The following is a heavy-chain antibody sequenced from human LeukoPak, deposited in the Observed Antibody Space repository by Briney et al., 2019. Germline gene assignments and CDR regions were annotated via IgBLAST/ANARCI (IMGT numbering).Heavy chain of an antibody. J-gene: IGHJ4*02. CDR3: ARGYSSSWRRGFDY. D-gene: IGHD6-13*01. Sequence: PSETLSLTCTVSGVSITTYYWTWIRRPPGKGLEWIGYIYYSGSTNYNPSLNSRVTISVDTSKNQFSLKLSSVTAADTAVYYCARGYSSSWRRGFDYWGQGTLVTVSS. V-gene: IGHV4-59*01. CDR2: IYYSGST. CDR1: GVSITTYY.